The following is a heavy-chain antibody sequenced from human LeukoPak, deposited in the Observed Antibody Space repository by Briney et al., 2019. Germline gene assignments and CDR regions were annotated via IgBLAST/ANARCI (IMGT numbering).Heavy chain of an antibody. J-gene: IGHJ4*02. CDR3: DGADF. Sequence: GGSLRLSCAASGYTFSIYSMNWARQAPGKGLEWVSTINYSGGGTYYADSVKGRFTISRDNSKNTLYLQMNSLRADDTAVYYCDGADFWGQGTLVTVSS. V-gene: IGHV3-23*01. CDR1: GYTFSIYS. CDR2: INYSGGGT.